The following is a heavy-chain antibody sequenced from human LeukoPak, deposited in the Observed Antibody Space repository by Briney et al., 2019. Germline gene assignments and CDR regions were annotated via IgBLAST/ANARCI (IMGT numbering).Heavy chain of an antibody. CDR2: ISGSGGST. CDR1: GFTFSSYG. J-gene: IGHJ5*02. CDR3: ARGYGLVGWFDP. V-gene: IGHV3-23*01. D-gene: IGHD1-14*01. Sequence: GGTLRLSCAASGFTFSSYGMSWVRQAPGKGLEWVSAISGSGGSTYYADSVKGRFTISRDNAKNTLYLQMNSLRAEDTAVYYCARGYGLVGWFDPWGQGTLVTVSS.